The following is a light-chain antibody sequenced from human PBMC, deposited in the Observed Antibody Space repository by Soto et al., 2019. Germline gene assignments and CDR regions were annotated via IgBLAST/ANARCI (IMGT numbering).Light chain of an antibody. CDR1: ESVSNN. Sequence: EIVLTQSPATLSVSQGESATLSCRASESVSNNLAWYQQQPGQAPRLLIFGASARATGIPARFSVRGSGTEFTPSISSLQSEDFAVYYCQQYNKWPLTFGGGTKVEIK. V-gene: IGKV3-15*01. CDR2: GAS. CDR3: QQYNKWPLT. J-gene: IGKJ4*01.